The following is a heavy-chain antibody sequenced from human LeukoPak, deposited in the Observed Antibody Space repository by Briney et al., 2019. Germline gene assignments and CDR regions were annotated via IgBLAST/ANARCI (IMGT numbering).Heavy chain of an antibody. CDR3: ARVVMSTAVATGYFDY. Sequence: SETLSLTCTVSGGSISSSSYYWGWIRQPPGKGLEWIGSIYYSGSTYYNPSLKSRVTISVDTSKNQFSLKLSSVTAADTAVYYCARVVMSTAVATGYFDYWGQGTLVTVSS. J-gene: IGHJ4*02. CDR1: GGSISSSSYY. D-gene: IGHD6-19*01. V-gene: IGHV4-39*07. CDR2: IYYSGST.